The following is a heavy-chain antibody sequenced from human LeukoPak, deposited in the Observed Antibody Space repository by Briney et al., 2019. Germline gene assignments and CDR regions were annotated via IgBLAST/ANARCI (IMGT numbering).Heavy chain of an antibody. J-gene: IGHJ3*02. V-gene: IGHV3-30*12. CDR2: ISYDGSNK. Sequence: GGSLRLSCAASGFTFSSYGMHWVRQAPGKGLEWVAVISYDGSNKYYADSVKGRFTISRDNSKNTLYLQMNSLRAEDTAVYNCVREASGGTKGVSGTFDIWGQGAMVTVSS. CDR3: VREASGGTKGVSGTFDI. CDR1: GFTFSSYG. D-gene: IGHD6-13*01.